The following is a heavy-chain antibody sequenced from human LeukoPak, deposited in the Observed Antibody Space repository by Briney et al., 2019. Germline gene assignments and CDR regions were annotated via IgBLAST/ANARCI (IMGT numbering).Heavy chain of an antibody. CDR1: GGTFSSYA. CDR3: ARGVTLDIYYYYYMDV. Sequence: GASVKVSCKASGGTFSSYAISWVRQAPGQGLEWMGGIIPIFGTANYAQKFQGRVTITTDESTSTAYMELSSLRSEDTAVYYCARGVTLDIYYYYYMDVWGKGTTVTVSS. D-gene: IGHD2-21*02. J-gene: IGHJ6*03. CDR2: IIPIFGTA. V-gene: IGHV1-69*05.